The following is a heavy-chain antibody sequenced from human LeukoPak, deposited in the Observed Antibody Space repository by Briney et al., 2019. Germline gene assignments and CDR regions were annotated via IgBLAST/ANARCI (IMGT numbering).Heavy chain of an antibody. J-gene: IGHJ4*02. D-gene: IGHD3-10*01. V-gene: IGHV3-23*01. CDR1: GFTFGSYW. Sequence: GGSLRLSCAVSGFTFGSYWMSWVRQAPGKGLEWVSAISGSGGSTYYADSVKGRFTISRDNSKNTLYLQMNSLRAEDTAVYYCAKIPRITMVRGVYFDYWGQGTLVTVSS. CDR2: ISGSGGST. CDR3: AKIPRITMVRGVYFDY.